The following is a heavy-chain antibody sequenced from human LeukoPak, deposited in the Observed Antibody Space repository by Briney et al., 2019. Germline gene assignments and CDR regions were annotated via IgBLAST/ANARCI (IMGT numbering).Heavy chain of an antibody. J-gene: IGHJ4*02. D-gene: IGHD6-19*01. CDR1: GGTFSSYA. Sequence: SVKVSCKASGGTFSSYAISWVRQAPGQGLEWMGRIIPIFGTANYAQEFQGRFTITADKSTSTAYMELSSLRSEDTSVYYCARGYSSGWSPTLDYWGQGTLVTVSS. V-gene: IGHV1-69*06. CDR2: IIPIFGTA. CDR3: ARGYSSGWSPTLDY.